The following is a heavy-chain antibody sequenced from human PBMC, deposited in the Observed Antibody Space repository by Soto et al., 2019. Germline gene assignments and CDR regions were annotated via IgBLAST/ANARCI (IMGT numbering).Heavy chain of an antibody. CDR3: AKSAPPATVTLYYLDY. CDR1: GFNFNNYA. D-gene: IGHD4-17*01. Sequence: QVQLVESGGGVVQPGRSLRLSCAASGFNFNNYAMHWVRQAPGKGLEWVTLISEDGSKKFFADSVKGRFTVSRDNSKNTVFLQMNRPKSEDTAVYYCAKSAPPATVTLYYLDYRGQGTLVTVSS. V-gene: IGHV3-30*18. CDR2: ISEDGSKK. J-gene: IGHJ4*02.